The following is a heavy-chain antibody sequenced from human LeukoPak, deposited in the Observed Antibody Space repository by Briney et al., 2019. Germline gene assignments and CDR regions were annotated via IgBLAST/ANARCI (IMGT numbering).Heavy chain of an antibody. Sequence: SETLSLTCTVSGGSPSRSYWSWIRHPAGKGLEWIGRIHSSGSTNYNPSLKSRVTLSVDTSKKQLSLNLNSVTAADTAVYYCARDGLVSGWGGFNPWGQGTLVTVSS. CDR1: GGSPSRSY. J-gene: IGHJ5*02. CDR2: IHSSGST. V-gene: IGHV4-4*07. CDR3: ARDGLVSGWGGFNP. D-gene: IGHD6-19*01.